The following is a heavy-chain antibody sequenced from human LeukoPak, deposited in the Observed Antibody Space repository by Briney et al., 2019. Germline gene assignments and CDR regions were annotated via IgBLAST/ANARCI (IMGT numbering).Heavy chain of an antibody. CDR1: GGSISSYY. J-gene: IGHJ4*02. Sequence: SETLSLTCTVSGGSISSYYWSWIRQPPGKGLEWIGYIYYSGSTNYNPSLKSRVTISVDTSKNQFSLKLSSVTAADTAVYYCARQTAKRFDYWGQGALVTVSS. D-gene: IGHD5-24*01. V-gene: IGHV4-59*08. CDR2: IYYSGST. CDR3: ARQTAKRFDY.